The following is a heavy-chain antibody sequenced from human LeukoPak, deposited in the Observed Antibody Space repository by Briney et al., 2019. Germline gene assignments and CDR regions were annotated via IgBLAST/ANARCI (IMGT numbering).Heavy chain of an antibody. Sequence: GGSLRLSCAASGFTFSSYWMSWVRQAPGKGLGWVANIKQDGSEKYYVDSVKGRFTISRDNAKNSLYLQMNSLRAEDTAVYYCARDRVRFLEWLFSSVSEGFDYWGQGTLVTVSS. CDR1: GFTFSSYW. D-gene: IGHD3-3*01. V-gene: IGHV3-7*01. CDR3: ARDRVRFLEWLFSSVSEGFDY. J-gene: IGHJ4*02. CDR2: IKQDGSEK.